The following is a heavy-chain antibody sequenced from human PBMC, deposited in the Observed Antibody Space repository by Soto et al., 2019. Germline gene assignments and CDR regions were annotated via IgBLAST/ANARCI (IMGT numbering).Heavy chain of an antibody. J-gene: IGHJ4*02. Sequence: EVQLVESGGGLVKPGGSLRLSCAASGFTFSNAWMSCVRQAPGKGLEWVGRIKSKTDGGTIDYAAPVRGRFIMSRDDSKNTLYLQMNSLKTEDTALYYCTTDSAILAVQAVGYWGQGTLVTVSS. CDR2: IKSKTDGGTI. D-gene: IGHD3-3*01. V-gene: IGHV3-15*01. CDR1: GFTFSNAW. CDR3: TTDSAILAVQAVGY.